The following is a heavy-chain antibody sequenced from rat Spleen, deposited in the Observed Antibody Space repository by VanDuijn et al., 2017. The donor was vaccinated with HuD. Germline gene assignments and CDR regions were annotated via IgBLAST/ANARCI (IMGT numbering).Heavy chain of an antibody. V-gene: IGHV5-29*01. J-gene: IGHJ2*01. CDR1: GFTFSDYG. CDR2: ISYGDSSGHSST. CDR3: ARRHYGYTDYFDY. Sequence: EVQLVESDGGLVQPGRSLKLSCAASGFTFSDYGMAWVRQAPTKGLEWVTNISYGDSSGHSSTYYRDSVKGRFTISRDNAKSTLGLQMDSLRSEDTATYYCARRHYGYTDYFDYWGQGVMVTVSS. D-gene: IGHD1-9*01.